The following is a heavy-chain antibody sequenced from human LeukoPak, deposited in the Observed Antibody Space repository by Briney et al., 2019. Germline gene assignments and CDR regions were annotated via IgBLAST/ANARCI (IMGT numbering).Heavy chain of an antibody. J-gene: IGHJ4*02. Sequence: GASVKVSCKASGGTFSSYTISWVRQAPGQGLEWMGRIIPILGIANYAQKFQSRVTITADKSTTTSYMELSSLRSEDTAVYYCARGVEMATITHFDYWGQGTLVTVSS. CDR2: IIPILGIA. CDR1: GGTFSSYT. CDR3: ARGVEMATITHFDY. D-gene: IGHD5-24*01. V-gene: IGHV1-69*02.